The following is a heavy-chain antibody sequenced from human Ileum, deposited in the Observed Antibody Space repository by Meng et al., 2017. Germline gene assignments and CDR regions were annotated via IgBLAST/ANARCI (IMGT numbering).Heavy chain of an antibody. Sequence: QVQLQQWGAGLVKPSETLSHTCADYGGSFNGYYCSWLRHPPEKGKEWIWVINHSGSTNYNPSLNSRVTLLLDTSKNHFPLNLTPVTAAATAVYYCASAREQQLLRGFGYWGQGTLVTVSS. V-gene: IGHV4-34*01. CDR3: ASAREQQLLRGFGY. CDR1: GGSFNGYY. J-gene: IGHJ4*02. D-gene: IGHD6-13*01. CDR2: INHSGST.